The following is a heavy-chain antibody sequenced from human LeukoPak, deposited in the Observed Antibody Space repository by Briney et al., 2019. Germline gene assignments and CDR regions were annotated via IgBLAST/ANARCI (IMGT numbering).Heavy chain of an antibody. Sequence: GRSLRLSCAASGFTFSSYGMHWVRQAPGKGLEWVALIWHDGSNKYYTDSVKGRLTISRDNSKNTLYLQMNSLRAEDTAIYYCAREGPRGNSQFDYWGQGTLVTVSS. CDR1: GFTFSSYG. CDR2: IWHDGSNK. J-gene: IGHJ4*02. CDR3: AREGPRGNSQFDY. D-gene: IGHD2/OR15-2a*01. V-gene: IGHV3-33*01.